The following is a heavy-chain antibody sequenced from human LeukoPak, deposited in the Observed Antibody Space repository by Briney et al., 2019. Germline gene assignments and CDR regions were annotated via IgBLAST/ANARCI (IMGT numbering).Heavy chain of an antibody. Sequence: GASVKVSCKASGYTFSGYYMFWVRQAPGQGLEWMGWINPNGGGTNYAQKFQGRVTMSRDTSISTAYMELSRLTSDDTAVYYCARGVGYSNGFAPWAQGTLVTVSS. D-gene: IGHD2-15*01. CDR2: INPNGGGT. V-gene: IGHV1-2*02. CDR3: ARGVGYSNGFAP. CDR1: GYTFSGYY. J-gene: IGHJ5*02.